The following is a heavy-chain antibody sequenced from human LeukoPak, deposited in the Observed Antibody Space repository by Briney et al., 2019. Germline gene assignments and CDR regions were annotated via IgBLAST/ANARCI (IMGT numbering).Heavy chain of an antibody. D-gene: IGHD6-19*01. CDR3: AKGGAAVAGTIDY. Sequence: SLRLSCATSGFTFDDYAMHWVPQAPGKSLEWVSGISWNSGSIGYADSVKGRFTISRDNDKNSLYLQMNSLRAEDTALYYCAKGGAAVAGTIDYWGQGTLVTVSS. V-gene: IGHV3-9*01. J-gene: IGHJ4*02. CDR1: GFTFDDYA. CDR2: ISWNSGSI.